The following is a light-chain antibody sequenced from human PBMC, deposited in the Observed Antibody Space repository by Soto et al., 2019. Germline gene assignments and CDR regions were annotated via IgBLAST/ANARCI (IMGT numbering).Light chain of an antibody. Sequence: EIVLTQSPGTLSLSPGQRATLSCRASESISRDYLAWYQQRLGQAPRLLIYGASSGATGIPDRFSGSGSGTDFTLTISRLEPEDFAIYDCQQYGGVPYTFGQGNKLEIK. J-gene: IGKJ2*01. CDR3: QQYGGVPYT. CDR1: ESISRDY. V-gene: IGKV3-20*01. CDR2: GAS.